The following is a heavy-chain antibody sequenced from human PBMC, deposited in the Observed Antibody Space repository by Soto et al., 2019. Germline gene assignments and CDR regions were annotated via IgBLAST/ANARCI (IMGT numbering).Heavy chain of an antibody. CDR2: IYWDDSY. CDR1: GFSLSTSGVG. V-gene: IGHV2-5*02. D-gene: IGHD4-17*01. Sequence: QITLKESGPTLVKPTQTLTLTCTFSGFSLSTSGVGVGWIRQPPGKALEWLAVIYWDDSYHYSPSLRSKLTITKDTSKNQVVLTIPNMDPVDTATYYCAHKGYGDYPLDYWGQGTLVTVSS. J-gene: IGHJ4*02. CDR3: AHKGYGDYPLDY.